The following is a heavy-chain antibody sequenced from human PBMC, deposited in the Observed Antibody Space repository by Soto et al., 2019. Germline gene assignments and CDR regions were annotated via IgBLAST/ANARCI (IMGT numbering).Heavy chain of an antibody. CDR1: GFSFNHYA. D-gene: IGHD2-8*01. J-gene: IGHJ4*02. V-gene: IGHV3-23*01. CDR2: ISGSGDTT. CDR3: AKKDVDIVLLVPLAY. Sequence: EVHLLESGGGLAQPVGSLRLSCAAPGFSFNHYAMSWVRQTPGKGLEWVSAISGSGDTTYYADSVKGRFTISRDNSKKTWYLQVNSLIADDTAGYYWAKKDVDIVLLVPLAYCGQGTLVTVSS.